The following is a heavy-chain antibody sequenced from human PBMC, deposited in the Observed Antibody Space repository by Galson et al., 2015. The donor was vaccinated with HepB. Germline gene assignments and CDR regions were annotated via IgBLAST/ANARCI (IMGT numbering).Heavy chain of an antibody. CDR3: TRTTVKGLGTDWGH. J-gene: IGHJ4*02. D-gene: IGHD4-11*01. V-gene: IGHV1-8*01. CDR1: GYTFTNYD. Sequence: SVKVSCKASGYTFTNYDINWVRQASGQGLEWMGWANPNSHNTGYAQKFQGRVTMTMDTSKNTAYLELSSLRSEDTAVYYCTRTTVKGLGTDWGHWGQGTLVTVSS. CDR2: ANPNSHNT.